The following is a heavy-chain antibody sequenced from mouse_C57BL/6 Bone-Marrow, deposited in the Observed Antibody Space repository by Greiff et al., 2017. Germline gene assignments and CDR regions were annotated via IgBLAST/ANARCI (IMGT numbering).Heavy chain of an antibody. V-gene: IGHV7-3*01. J-gene: IGHJ3*01. CDR1: GFTFTDYY. Sequence: EVQGVESGGGLVQPGGSLSLSCAASGFTFTDYYMSWVRQPPGKALEWLGFIRNKANGYTTEYSASVKGRFTISRDNSQSILYLQMNALCAEDSATYYCARSYGSSFAYWGQGTLVTVSA. CDR2: IRNKANGYTT. CDR3: ARSYGSSFAY. D-gene: IGHD1-1*01.